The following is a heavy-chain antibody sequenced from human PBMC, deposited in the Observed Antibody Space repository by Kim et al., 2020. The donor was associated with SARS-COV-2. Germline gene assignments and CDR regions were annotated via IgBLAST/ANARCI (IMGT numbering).Heavy chain of an antibody. J-gene: IGHJ6*02. CDR2: INPSGGST. Sequence: ASVKVSCKASGYTFTSYYMHWVRQAPGQGLEWMGIINPSGGSTSYAQKFQGRVTMTRDTSTSTVYMELSSLRSEDTAVYYCAREPAPSHPYYYYYGMDVWGQGTTVTVSS. V-gene: IGHV1-46*01. CDR3: AREPAPSHPYYYYYGMDV. CDR1: GYTFTSYY.